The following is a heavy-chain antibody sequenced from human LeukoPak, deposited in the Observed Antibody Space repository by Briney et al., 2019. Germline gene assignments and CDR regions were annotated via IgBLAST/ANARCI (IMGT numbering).Heavy chain of an antibody. Sequence: PSETLSLTCAVSGGSSNDHSWSWIRQSPHKGLEWIAEINHSGSTNYNPSLKSRVTISVDTSKNHFSLKLSSVTAADTAVYYCARFAYSGSYYYYYYMDVWGKGTTVTVSS. D-gene: IGHD1-26*01. V-gene: IGHV4-34*01. CDR1: GGSSNDHS. CDR2: INHSGST. CDR3: ARFAYSGSYYYYYYMDV. J-gene: IGHJ6*03.